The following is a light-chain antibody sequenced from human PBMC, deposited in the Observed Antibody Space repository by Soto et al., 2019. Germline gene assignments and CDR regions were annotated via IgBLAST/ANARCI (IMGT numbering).Light chain of an antibody. V-gene: IGKV3-20*01. Sequence: EIVLTQSPGTLSLSPGERATLSCRASQSVRNNYLAWYQQKPGQAPRLLIYSASTRATGIPDRFSGSVSGTDFTLTISRLQPEDFATYYCQQYNDYSAWTFGQGTKVEIK. J-gene: IGKJ1*01. CDR2: SAS. CDR1: QSVRNNY. CDR3: QQYNDYSAWT.